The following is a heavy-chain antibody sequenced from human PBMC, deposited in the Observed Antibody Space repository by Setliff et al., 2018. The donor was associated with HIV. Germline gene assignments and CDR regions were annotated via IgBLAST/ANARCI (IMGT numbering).Heavy chain of an antibody. CDR1: GYSISSGYY. D-gene: IGHD3-10*01. Sequence: KTSETLSLTCAVSGYSISSGYYWGWIRQPPGKGLEWIGSMSHSGSTKYNPSLKSRVNISVDTSKNQFSLKLSSVTAADTAVYYCARAQYYYGSVDYYYMDVWGKGTTVTVSS. V-gene: IGHV4-38-2*01. CDR3: ARAQYYYGSVDYYYMDV. J-gene: IGHJ6*03. CDR2: MSHSGST.